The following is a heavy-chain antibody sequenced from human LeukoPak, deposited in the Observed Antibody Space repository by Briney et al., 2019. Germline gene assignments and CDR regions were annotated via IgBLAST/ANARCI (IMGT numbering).Heavy chain of an antibody. CDR2: TNQDGSAK. J-gene: IGHJ4*02. CDR3: ARDFES. V-gene: IGHV3-7*03. Sequence: GGSLRLSCVASGLNFGNYWMDWVRQAPGKGLEWVGNTNQDGSAKNYVDSVKGRFTISRDNAEKSLYLHMNSLRAEDTAIYYCARDFESWGQGTLVTVSS. CDR1: GLNFGNYW.